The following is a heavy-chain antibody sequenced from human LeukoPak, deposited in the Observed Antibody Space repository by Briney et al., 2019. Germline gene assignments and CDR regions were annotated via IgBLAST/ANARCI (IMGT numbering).Heavy chain of an antibody. D-gene: IGHD6-19*01. CDR1: GFTFSSYW. J-gene: IGHJ3*02. Sequence: PGGSLRLSCAASGFTFSSYWMSWIRQPPGKGLEWVGSIYYSGSTYYNPSLKSRVTISVDTSKNQFSLKLSSVTAADTAVYYCARHKYSSGWPPEGAFDIWGQGTMVAVSS. CDR3: ARHKYSSGWPPEGAFDI. CDR2: IYYSGST. V-gene: IGHV4-39*01.